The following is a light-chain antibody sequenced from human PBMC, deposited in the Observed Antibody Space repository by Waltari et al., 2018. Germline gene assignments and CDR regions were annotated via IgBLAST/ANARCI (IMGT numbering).Light chain of an antibody. Sequence: IVLTQSPATLSLSPVERATPSCRASQSVSTYLAWYQQKPRQAPRPLIYDASNRATCIPARFSGSGSGTDVTLTISSLEPEDFAVYYCQQRSNWPLLTFGGGTKVEI. CDR2: DAS. V-gene: IGKV3-11*01. J-gene: IGKJ4*01. CDR1: QSVSTY. CDR3: QQRSNWPLLT.